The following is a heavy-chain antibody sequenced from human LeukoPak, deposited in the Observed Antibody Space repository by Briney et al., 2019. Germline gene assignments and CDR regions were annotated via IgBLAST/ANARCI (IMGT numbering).Heavy chain of an antibody. CDR3: ARACIAAAGPGLGTGYMDV. CDR1: GGTFSSYA. J-gene: IGHJ6*03. V-gene: IGHV1-46*01. CDR2: INPSGGST. D-gene: IGHD6-13*01. Sequence: ASVKISCKASGGTFSSYAISWVRQAPGQGLEWMGIINPSGGSTSYAQKFQGRVTMTRDTSTSTVYMELSSLRSEDTAVYYCARACIAAAGPGLGTGYMDVWGKGTTVTVSS.